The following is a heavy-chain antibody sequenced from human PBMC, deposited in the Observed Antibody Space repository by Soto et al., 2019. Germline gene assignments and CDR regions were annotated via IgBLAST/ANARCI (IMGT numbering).Heavy chain of an antibody. Sequence: SGPTLVNPTQTLTLTCTFSGFSLSNRGVGVGWIRQPPGKALQWLALIKWDDNKHYSPSLKSRLTITKDTSKNQVVLTMTNMDPVDTVTYYCAQIYVDTALATWGQGTLVTVSS. CDR3: AQIYVDTALAT. CDR2: IKWDDNK. CDR1: GFSLSNRGVG. J-gene: IGHJ4*02. V-gene: IGHV2-5*02. D-gene: IGHD5-18*01.